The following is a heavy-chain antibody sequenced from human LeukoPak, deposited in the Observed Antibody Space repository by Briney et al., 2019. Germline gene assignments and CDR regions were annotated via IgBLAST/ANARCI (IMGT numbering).Heavy chain of an antibody. Sequence: GGCLSLSRAASGFTPCSYWMSWVRQAPGTGVEWVANIKQDGSEKYYVDSLQGRITISRDNAKNSLYLQMNSLRAEDTAVYYCARYARTPYYFDYWGQGTLVTVSS. J-gene: IGHJ4*02. V-gene: IGHV3-7*04. D-gene: IGHD1-1*01. CDR1: GFTPCSYW. CDR3: ARYARTPYYFDY. CDR2: IKQDGSEK.